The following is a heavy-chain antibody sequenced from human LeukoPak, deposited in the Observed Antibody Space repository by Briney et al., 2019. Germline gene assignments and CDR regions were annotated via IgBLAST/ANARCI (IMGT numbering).Heavy chain of an antibody. J-gene: IGHJ6*03. CDR2: INPSGGST. D-gene: IGHD3-9*01. Sequence: ASVKVYCKASGYTFTSYYMHWVRQAPGQGLEWMGIINPSGGSTSYAQKFQGRVTMTRDMSTSTVYMELSSLRSEDTAVYYCARNTLDWLGDYYMDVWGKGTTVTVSS. V-gene: IGHV1-46*01. CDR1: GYTFTSYY. CDR3: ARNTLDWLGDYYMDV.